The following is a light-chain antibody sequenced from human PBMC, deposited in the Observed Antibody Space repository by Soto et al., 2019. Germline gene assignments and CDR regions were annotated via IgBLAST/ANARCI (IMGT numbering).Light chain of an antibody. CDR2: DVS. CDR1: SSYVGGYNY. CDR3: LSYTTSSTYV. Sequence: QSVLTQPASVSGSPGQSITISCTGTSSYVGGYNYVSWYQQHPGKAPRLMIYDVSGRPSGVSHRFSGSKSGNTASLTIPGLQAEDEADYYCLSYTTSSTYVFGTGTKVTVL. J-gene: IGLJ1*01. V-gene: IGLV2-14*01.